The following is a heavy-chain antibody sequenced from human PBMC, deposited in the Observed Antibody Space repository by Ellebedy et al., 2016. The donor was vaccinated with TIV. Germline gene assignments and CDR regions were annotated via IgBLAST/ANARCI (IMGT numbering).Heavy chain of an antibody. CDR1: GDILSSYA. CDR2: VFLIIGAV. V-gene: IGHV1-69*13. D-gene: IGHD6-19*01. J-gene: IGHJ4*02. Sequence: AASVKVSCKASGDILSSYAISWARQAPGQGHEWMGGVFLIIGAVNYAQDFQGRVTITADAFTYTSHMLLSSLRADDTAIYYCVRIEDGGWALDHWGQGTLVTVSS. CDR3: VRIEDGGWALDH.